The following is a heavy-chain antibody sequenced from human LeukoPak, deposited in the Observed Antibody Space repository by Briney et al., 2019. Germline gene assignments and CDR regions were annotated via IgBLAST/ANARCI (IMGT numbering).Heavy chain of an antibody. CDR1: GYTFTNNY. J-gene: IGHJ4*02. CDR2: IYPRDGST. Sequence: ASVKVSCKASGYTFTNNYLHWVRQAPGQGLEWMGMIYPRDGSTSYAQNFQGRVTVTRDTSTTTVHMELRGLRSEDTAVYYCARNQEGFDYWGRGTVVTVSS. V-gene: IGHV1-46*01. CDR3: ARNQEGFDY.